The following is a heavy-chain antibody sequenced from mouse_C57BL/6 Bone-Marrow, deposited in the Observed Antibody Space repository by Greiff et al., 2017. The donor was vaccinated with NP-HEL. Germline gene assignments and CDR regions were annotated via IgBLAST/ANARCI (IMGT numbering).Heavy chain of an antibody. CDR1: GFTFSDFY. V-gene: IGHV7-1*01. CDR2: SRNKANDYTT. Sequence: EVKLVESGGGLVQSGRSLRLSCATSGFTFSDFYMEWVRQAPGKGLEWIAASRNKANDYTTEYSASVKGRFIVSRDTSQSILYLQMNALRADDTAIYYCARDALDWYIDVWGTGTTVTVSS. CDR3: ARDALDWYIDV. J-gene: IGHJ1*03.